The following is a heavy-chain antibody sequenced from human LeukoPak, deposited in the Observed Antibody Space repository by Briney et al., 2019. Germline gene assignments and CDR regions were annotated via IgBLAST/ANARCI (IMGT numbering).Heavy chain of an antibody. CDR1: GFTFSSYS. D-gene: IGHD3-3*01. V-gene: IGHV3-21*04. CDR2: ISSSSSYI. J-gene: IGHJ4*02. Sequence: PGGSLRLSCAASGFTFSSYSMTWVRQAPGKGLEWVSSISSSSSYIYYADSVKGRFTISRDNAKNSLYLQMNSLRAEDTAVYYCAKGGSAYYDFWSGYYYFDYWGQGTLVTVSS. CDR3: AKGGSAYYDFWSGYYYFDY.